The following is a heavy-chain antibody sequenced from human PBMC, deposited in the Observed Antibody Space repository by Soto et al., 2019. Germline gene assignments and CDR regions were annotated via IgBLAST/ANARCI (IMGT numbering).Heavy chain of an antibody. J-gene: IGHJ4*02. CDR2: INHSGST. CDR1: GGSVSGYY. Sequence: QVQLQQWGAGLLKPSETLSLTCAVYGGSVSGYYWSWIRQPPGKGLEWIGEINHSGSTNYNPSLKIRVTISVDTSKNQFSLKLSSVTAADSAVYYCARGRGVDVVVIASTPAGFDYLGQGTLVTFSS. V-gene: IGHV4-34*01. CDR3: ARGRGVDVVVIASTPAGFDY. D-gene: IGHD2-15*01.